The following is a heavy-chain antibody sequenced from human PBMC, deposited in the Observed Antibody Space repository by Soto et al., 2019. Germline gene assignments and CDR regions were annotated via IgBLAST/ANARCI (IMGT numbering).Heavy chain of an antibody. CDR3: AKDAEDIVVVPAAIGPNY. CDR1: GFTFSSYG. V-gene: IGHV3-30*18. J-gene: IGHJ4*02. CDR2: ISYDGSNK. D-gene: IGHD2-2*01. Sequence: PGGSLRLSCAASGFTFSSYGMHWVRQAPGKGLEWVAVISYDGSNKYYADSVKGRFTISRDNSKNTLYLQMNSLRAEDTAVYYCAKDAEDIVVVPAAIGPNYWGQGTLVTVSS.